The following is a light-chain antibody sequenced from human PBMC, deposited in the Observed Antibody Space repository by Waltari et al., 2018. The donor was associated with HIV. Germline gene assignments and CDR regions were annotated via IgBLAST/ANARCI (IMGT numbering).Light chain of an antibody. J-gene: IGKJ5*01. Sequence: EIVLTQSPGTLSLSPGERATLSCRASQSVSSSYLAWYQQKPGQAPRLLIYGASSRATGIPDSFSGSGSGTDFTLTISRLEPEDFAVYFCQQYSGSRPITFGQGTRLEIK. CDR1: QSVSSSY. CDR2: GAS. V-gene: IGKV3-20*01. CDR3: QQYSGSRPIT.